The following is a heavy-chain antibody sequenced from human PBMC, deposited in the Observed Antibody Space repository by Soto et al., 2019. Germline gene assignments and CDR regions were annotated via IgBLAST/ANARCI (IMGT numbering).Heavy chain of an antibody. J-gene: IGHJ6*03. CDR1: GASITSYY. CDR3: ARLDDSYSLAV. V-gene: IGHV4-59*12. CDR2: INYSGRT. Sequence: QGQLQESGPGLVRPSETLSLTCTVSGASITSYYWSWIRKSSGKGLEWIGYINYSGRTNYNPSLERRVTMSIDTYESQFSLRLRSVPAAATAVYYCARLDDSYSLAVWGKGPAVTVSS.